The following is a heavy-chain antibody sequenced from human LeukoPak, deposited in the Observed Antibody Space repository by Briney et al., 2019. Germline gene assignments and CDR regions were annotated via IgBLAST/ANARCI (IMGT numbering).Heavy chain of an antibody. V-gene: IGHV3-21*01. CDR3: ARDGETYYYDSSGLNWFDP. Sequence: PGGSLRLSGAASGFTFSSYSMNWVRQAPGKGLEWVSSISSSSSYIYYADSVKGRFTISRDNAKNSLYLQMNSLRAEDTAVYYCARDGETYYYDSSGLNWFDPWGQGTLVTVSS. CDR1: GFTFSSYS. CDR2: ISSSSSYI. D-gene: IGHD3-22*01. J-gene: IGHJ5*02.